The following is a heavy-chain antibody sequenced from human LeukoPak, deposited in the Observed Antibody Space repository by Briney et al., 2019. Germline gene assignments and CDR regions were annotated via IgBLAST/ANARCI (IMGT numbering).Heavy chain of an antibody. CDR1: GGSISSGDYY. CDR2: IYYSGST. CDR3: ARGGYDILTGYYLEY. D-gene: IGHD3-9*01. V-gene: IGHV4-30-4*01. Sequence: SETLSLTCTVSGGSISSGDYYWSWIRQPPGKCLEWIGYIYYSGSTYYNPSLKGRVTISVDTSKNQFSLKLSSVTAADTAVYYCARGGYDILTGYYLEYWGQGTLVTVSS. J-gene: IGHJ4*02.